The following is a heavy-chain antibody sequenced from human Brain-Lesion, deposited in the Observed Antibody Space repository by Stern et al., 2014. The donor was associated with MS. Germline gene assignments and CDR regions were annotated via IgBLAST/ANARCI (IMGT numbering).Heavy chain of an antibody. J-gene: IGHJ6*02. Sequence: QLQLQESGPGLVKPSQTLSLSCTVSGGSISSGGYYWSWIRQPAGKGLEWIGRIFNSGSTSYNPSPKSRVTISIDTSQNQFSLRLNSMTAADTAVYYCARGRVVPGFQYYATDVWGQGTTVIVSS. CDR2: IFNSGST. D-gene: IGHD2-2*01. CDR1: GGSISSGGYY. CDR3: ARGRVVPGFQYYATDV. V-gene: IGHV4-61*02.